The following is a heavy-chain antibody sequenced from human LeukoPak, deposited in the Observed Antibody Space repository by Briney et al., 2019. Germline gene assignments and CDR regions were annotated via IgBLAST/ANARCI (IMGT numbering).Heavy chain of an antibody. Sequence: GASVKVSCKASGYTYTSYYMHWVRQAPGQGLEWMGIINPSGGSTSYAQKFQGRVTMTRDTSTSTVYMELSSLRSEDTAVYYCARDTVGATAGYWGQGTLVTVSS. V-gene: IGHV1-46*01. D-gene: IGHD1-26*01. CDR1: GYTYTSYY. J-gene: IGHJ4*02. CDR3: ARDTVGATAGY. CDR2: INPSGGST.